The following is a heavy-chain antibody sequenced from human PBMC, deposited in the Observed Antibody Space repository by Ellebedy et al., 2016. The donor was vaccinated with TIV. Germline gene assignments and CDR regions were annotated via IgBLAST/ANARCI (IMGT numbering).Heavy chain of an antibody. V-gene: IGHV3-33*01. CDR3: ARDCSGGSCYSGEGPIYYYGMDV. Sequence: GESLKISCAASGFTFNSYGLNWVRQAPGKGLEWVAAISYDGGEKTYADSVKGRLTISRDNAKNLMYLQMNSLRAEDTAVYYCARDCSGGSCYSGEGPIYYYGMDVWGQGTTVTVSS. D-gene: IGHD2-15*01. J-gene: IGHJ6*02. CDR1: GFTFNSYG. CDR2: ISYDGGEK.